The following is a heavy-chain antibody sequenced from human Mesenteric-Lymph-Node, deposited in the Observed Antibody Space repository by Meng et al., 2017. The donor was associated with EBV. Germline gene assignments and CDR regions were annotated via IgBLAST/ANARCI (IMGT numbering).Heavy chain of an antibody. CDR2: ITPSDGNT. CDR3: ARRQQLTNWFDP. D-gene: IGHD6-13*01. V-gene: IGHV1-46*01. J-gene: IGHJ5*02. Sequence: DQLVQFGAEVRDPGAPVKLSCKASGFTFTTYYMHWGRLVPGQGLEWMGIITPSDGNTGYAQKFQGRVTMTTDTSTSTAYMEMRSLRSDDTAVYYCARRQQLTNWFDPWGQGTLVTVSS. CDR1: GFTFTTYY.